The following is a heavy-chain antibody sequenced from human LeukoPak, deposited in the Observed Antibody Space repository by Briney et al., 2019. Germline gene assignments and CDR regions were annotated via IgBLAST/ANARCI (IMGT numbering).Heavy chain of an antibody. D-gene: IGHD6-19*01. CDR2: ISGSGGSA. V-gene: IGHV3-23*01. J-gene: IGHJ4*02. Sequence: GGSLRLSCAASGFTFSSYAMSWVRQAPGKGLEWVSAISGSGGSAYYADSVKGRFTISRDNSKNTLYLQMNSLRAEDTAVYYCAKDGGSGWVRGYFDYWGQGTLVTVSS. CDR3: AKDGGSGWVRGYFDY. CDR1: GFTFSSYA.